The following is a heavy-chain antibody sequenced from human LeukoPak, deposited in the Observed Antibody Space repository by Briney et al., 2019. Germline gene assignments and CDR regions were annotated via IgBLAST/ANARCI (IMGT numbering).Heavy chain of an antibody. CDR2: IKQDGSEK. CDR3: ARYVYGDEFDY. J-gene: IGHJ4*02. CDR1: GFTFSSYW. Sequence: RGSLRLSCAASGFTFSSYWMSWVRQAPGKGLEWVANIKQDGSEKYYVDSVKGRFTISRDNAKNSLYLQMNSLRAEDTAVYYCARYVYGDEFDYWGQGTLVTVSS. V-gene: IGHV3-7*01. D-gene: IGHD4-17*01.